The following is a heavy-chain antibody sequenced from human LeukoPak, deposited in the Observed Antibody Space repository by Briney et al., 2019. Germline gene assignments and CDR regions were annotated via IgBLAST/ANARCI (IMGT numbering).Heavy chain of an antibody. CDR3: VTVGGSCSSSNCYAYFDY. CDR1: GFTLSSSA. CDR2: ITDNGGST. Sequence: GGSLRLSCAASGFTLSSSAMTWVRQAPGKGLDWVSIITDNGGSTFYADSVMGRFTISRDTSKNTLYLQMNSLRADDTAVYYCVTVGGSCSSSNCYAYFDYWGQGTLVTVSS. J-gene: IGHJ4*02. D-gene: IGHD2-2*01. V-gene: IGHV3-23*01.